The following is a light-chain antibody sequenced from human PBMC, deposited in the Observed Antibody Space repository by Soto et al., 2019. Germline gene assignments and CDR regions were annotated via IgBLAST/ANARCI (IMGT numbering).Light chain of an antibody. CDR3: QQYDNWPPRWT. V-gene: IGKV3-15*01. Sequence: EIVMTQSPATLSVSPGERFTLSCRASQSVGTNLAWYQQKPGQAPRLLILGASTRASGIPAKFSGSGSGTEFTLSIGRLQSEDFAIYYCQQYDNWPPRWTFGQGTKVDIK. CDR1: QSVGTN. J-gene: IGKJ2*01. CDR2: GAS.